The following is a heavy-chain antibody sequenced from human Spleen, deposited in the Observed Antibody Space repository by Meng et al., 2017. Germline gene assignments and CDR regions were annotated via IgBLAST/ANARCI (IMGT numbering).Heavy chain of an antibody. D-gene: IGHD4-11*01. J-gene: IGHJ4*02. Sequence: QFPLQQWGEGLLKPSETLSLTCVVAGGSFSDYYWSWIRQPPGKGLEWIGEINHSGSTNYNPSLESRATISVDTSQNNLSLKLSSVTAADSAVYYCARGPTTMAHDFDYWGQGTLVTVSS. CDR3: ARGPTTMAHDFDY. V-gene: IGHV4-34*01. CDR1: GGSFSDYY. CDR2: INHSGST.